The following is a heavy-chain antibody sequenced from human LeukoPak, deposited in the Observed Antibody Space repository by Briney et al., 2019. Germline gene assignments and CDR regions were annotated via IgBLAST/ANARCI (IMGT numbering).Heavy chain of an antibody. CDR2: ISYDGSNK. D-gene: IGHD6-19*01. Sequence: GRSLRLSCAASGFTFSSYAMHWVRQAPGKGLEWVAVISYDGSNKYYADSVKGRFTISRDNSKNTLYLQMNSLRAEDTAVYYCARNEVAAPFDYWGQGTLVTVSS. CDR3: ARNEVAAPFDY. J-gene: IGHJ4*02. V-gene: IGHV3-30*04. CDR1: GFTFSSYA.